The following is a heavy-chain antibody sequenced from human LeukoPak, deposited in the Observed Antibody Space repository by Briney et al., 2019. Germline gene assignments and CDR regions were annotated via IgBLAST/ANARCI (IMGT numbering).Heavy chain of an antibody. D-gene: IGHD3-22*01. CDR3: ARFSSGYHALDAFDI. CDR2: IYYSGST. J-gene: IGHJ3*02. V-gene: IGHV4-34*01. Sequence: PSETLSLTCAVYGGSFSGYYWGWIRQPPGKGLEWIGSIYYSGSTYYNPSLKSRVTISVDTSKNQFSLKLSSVTAADTAVYYCARFSSGYHALDAFDIWGQGTMVTVSS. CDR1: GGSFSGYY.